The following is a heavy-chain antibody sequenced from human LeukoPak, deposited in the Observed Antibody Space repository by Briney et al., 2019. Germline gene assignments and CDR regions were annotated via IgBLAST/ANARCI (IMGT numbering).Heavy chain of an antibody. V-gene: IGHV4-61*02. Sequence: PSETLSLTCTVSGGSISSGSYYWSWIRQPAGKGLECIGRIYTSGSTNYNPSLKSRVTISVDTSKNQFSLKLSSVTAADTAVYYCASALKWGSVDDAFDIWGQGTMVTVSS. CDR3: ASALKWGSVDDAFDI. J-gene: IGHJ3*02. CDR1: GGSISSGSYY. D-gene: IGHD7-27*01. CDR2: IYTSGST.